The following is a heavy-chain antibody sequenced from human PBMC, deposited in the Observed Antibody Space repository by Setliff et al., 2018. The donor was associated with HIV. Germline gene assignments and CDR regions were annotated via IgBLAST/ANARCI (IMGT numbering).Heavy chain of an antibody. D-gene: IGHD6-19*01. J-gene: IGHJ4*02. CDR3: ARVVSSGWQVDY. Sequence: GSLRLSCAASGFTFSNYAMNWVRQAPGKGLEWVSCISSSSSYMYCADSVKGRFTISRDNGKNSLYLQMNSLRAEDTAIYYCARVVSSGWQVDYWGQGTLVTVSS. CDR1: GFTFSNYA. CDR2: ISSSSSYM. V-gene: IGHV3-21*01.